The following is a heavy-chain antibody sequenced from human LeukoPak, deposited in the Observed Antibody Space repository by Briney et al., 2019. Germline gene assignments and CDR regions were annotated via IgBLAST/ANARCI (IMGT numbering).Heavy chain of an antibody. D-gene: IGHD3-3*01. CDR1: GYTFTSYD. V-gene: IGHV1-8*03. CDR2: MNPNSGNT. CDR3: ARGPAGRGYLYYYYYYMDV. Sequence: ASVKVSCTASGYTFTSYDINWVRQATGQGLEWMGWMNPNSGNTGYAQKFQGRVTITRNTSISTAYMELSSLRSEDTAVYYCARGPAGRGYLYYYYYYMDVWGKGTTVTVSS. J-gene: IGHJ6*03.